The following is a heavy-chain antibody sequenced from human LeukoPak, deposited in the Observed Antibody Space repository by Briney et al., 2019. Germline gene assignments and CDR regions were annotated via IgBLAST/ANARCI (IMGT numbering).Heavy chain of an antibody. Sequence: GSLPVLHAASGFTFSSYEINWVRQAPGKGLEWVSYISSSGSTIYYADSVKGRFTISRDNAKNSLYLQMNSLRAEDTAVYYCARVDNSGYCSGGSCYCGYGMDVWGQGTTVTVSS. CDR3: ARVDNSGYCSGGSCYCGYGMDV. V-gene: IGHV3-48*03. D-gene: IGHD2-15*01. CDR2: ISSSGSTI. J-gene: IGHJ6*02. CDR1: GFTFSSYE.